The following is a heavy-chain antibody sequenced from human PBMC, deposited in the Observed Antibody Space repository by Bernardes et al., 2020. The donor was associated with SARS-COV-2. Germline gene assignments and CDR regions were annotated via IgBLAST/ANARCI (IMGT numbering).Heavy chain of an antibody. CDR2: INPNSGGT. J-gene: IGHJ6*02. CDR1: GYTFTGYY. CDR3: ASQAGGDYRGGGSSYGLDV. V-gene: IGHV1-2*04. Sequence: ASVKVSCKASGYTFTGYYMHWVRQAPGQGLEWMGWINPNSGGTNYAQKFQGWVTMTRDTSISTAYMELSRLRSDDTAVYYCASQAGGDYRGGGSSYGLDVWGQGTTVTVSS. D-gene: IGHD4-17*01.